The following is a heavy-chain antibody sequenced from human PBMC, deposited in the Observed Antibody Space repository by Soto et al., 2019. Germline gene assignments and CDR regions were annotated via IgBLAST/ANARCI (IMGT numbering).Heavy chain of an antibody. CDR1: GFTFSDYY. J-gene: IGHJ4*02. D-gene: IGHD5-12*01. CDR2: ISSSGSDT. V-gene: IGHV3-11*05. Sequence: QVQLVESGGGLVKPGGCLRLSCAASGFTFSDYYMSWIRQAPGKGLEWVSYISSSGSDTNYADSVKGRFTVSRDNAKNSLYLQMNSLRAEDTAGDYCARSWRGYSGYSGYWGQGTLVTVSS. CDR3: ARSWRGYSGYSGY.